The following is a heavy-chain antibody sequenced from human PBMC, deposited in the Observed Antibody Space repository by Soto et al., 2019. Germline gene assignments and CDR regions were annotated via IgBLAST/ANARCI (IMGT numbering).Heavy chain of an antibody. CDR2: IRSKAYGGTT. J-gene: IGHJ6*02. V-gene: IGHV3-49*03. CDR1: GFTFRNYI. Sequence: SLRLSCAASGFTFRNYIMSWFRHAPGKGLEWVVFIRSKAYGGTTQYAASVKGRFTISRDDSKSIAYLQMNSLKTEDTAVYHCTRDLSGSYYKYYYGMDVWGQGTTVTVSS. D-gene: IGHD3-10*01. CDR3: TRDLSGSYYKYYYGMDV.